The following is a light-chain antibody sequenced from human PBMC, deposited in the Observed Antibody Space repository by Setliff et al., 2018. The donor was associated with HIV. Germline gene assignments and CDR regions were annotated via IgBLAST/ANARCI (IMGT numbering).Light chain of an antibody. CDR2: DVT. CDR3: WSYAGSSWV. Sequence: QSALTQPRSVSGSPGQSVAISCTGTSSDVGAYNYVSWYQQHPGKAPKLMIYDVTNLPSGVPDRFSGSKSGNTASLTISGLQADDEADYYCWSYAGSSWVFGTGTKVTVL. J-gene: IGLJ1*01. CDR1: SSDVGAYNY. V-gene: IGLV2-11*01.